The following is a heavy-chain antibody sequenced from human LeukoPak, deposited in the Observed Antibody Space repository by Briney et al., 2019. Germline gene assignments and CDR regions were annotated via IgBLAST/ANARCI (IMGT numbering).Heavy chain of an antibody. Sequence: PSETLSLTCTVSGGSISSYYWSWIRQPPGKGLECIGYIYYSGSTNYNPSLKSRVTISVDTSKNQFSLKLSSVTAADTAVYYCARGPTYYYDSSGYYLYWYFDLWGRGTLVTVSS. CDR3: ARGPTYYYDSSGYYLYWYFDL. D-gene: IGHD3-22*01. CDR2: IYYSGST. J-gene: IGHJ2*01. V-gene: IGHV4-59*01. CDR1: GGSISSYY.